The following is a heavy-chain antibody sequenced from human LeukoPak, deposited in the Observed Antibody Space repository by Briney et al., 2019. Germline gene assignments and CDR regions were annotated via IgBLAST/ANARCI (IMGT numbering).Heavy chain of an antibody. Sequence: GGSLRLSCAASGFTFSSYGMHWVRQAPSKGLEWVAVISYDGSNKYYADSVKGRFTISRDNSKNTLYLQMNSLRAEDTAVYYCATTGYSSGRGFRFDPWGQGTLVTVSS. J-gene: IGHJ5*02. CDR1: GFTFSSYG. D-gene: IGHD6-19*01. V-gene: IGHV3-30*03. CDR2: ISYDGSNK. CDR3: ATTGYSSGRGFRFDP.